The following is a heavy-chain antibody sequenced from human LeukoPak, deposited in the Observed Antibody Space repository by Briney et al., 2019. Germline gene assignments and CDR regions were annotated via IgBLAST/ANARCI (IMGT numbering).Heavy chain of an antibody. D-gene: IGHD3-3*01. CDR3: ARDPRLRFWSGKKGSPYFDY. V-gene: IGHV1-46*01. Sequence: ASVKVSCKVSGYTLTELSMHWVRQAPGKGLEWMGIINPSGGSTSYAQKFQGRVTMTRDTSTSTVYMELSSLRSEDTAVYYCARDPRLRFWSGKKGSPYFDYWGQGTLVTVSS. J-gene: IGHJ4*02. CDR2: INPSGGST. CDR1: GYTLTELS.